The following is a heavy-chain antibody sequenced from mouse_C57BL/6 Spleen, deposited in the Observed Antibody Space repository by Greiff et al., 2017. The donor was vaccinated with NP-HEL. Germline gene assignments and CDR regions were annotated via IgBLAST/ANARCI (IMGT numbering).Heavy chain of an antibody. J-gene: IGHJ3*01. CDR3: ARDGSSSPY. D-gene: IGHD1-1*01. CDR1: GYTFTSYW. Sequence: QVQLQQPGAELVKPGASVKLSCKASGYTFTSYWMQWVKQRPGQGLEWIGEIDPSDSYTNYNQKFKGKATLTVDTSSSTAYMQLSSLTSEDSAVYYCARDGSSSPYWGQGTLVTVSA. V-gene: IGHV1-50*01. CDR2: IDPSDSYT.